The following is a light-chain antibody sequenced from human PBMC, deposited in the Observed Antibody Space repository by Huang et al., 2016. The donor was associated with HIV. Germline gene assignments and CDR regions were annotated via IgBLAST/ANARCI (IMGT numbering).Light chain of an antibody. J-gene: IGKJ1*01. Sequence: DIQMTQSSTTLSVSVGDRVTITCRASQSIGTWLAWYQQKPGKAPNLLIYEASTLESGVPSRFSGGGSGTEFTLTINSLQPDDFATYYCQHYNSFPWTFGQGTKVEV. CDR2: EAS. CDR3: QHYNSFPWT. CDR1: QSIGTW. V-gene: IGKV1-5*03.